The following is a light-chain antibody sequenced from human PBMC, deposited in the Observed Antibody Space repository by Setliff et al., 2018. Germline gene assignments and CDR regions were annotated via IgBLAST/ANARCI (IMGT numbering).Light chain of an antibody. J-gene: IGLJ1*01. CDR2: EVS. V-gene: IGLV2-14*01. CDR1: SSDVGYYNY. CDR3: ISYTSISTRV. Sequence: QSVLTQPASVSGSPGQSITISCTGASSDVGYYNYVSWYQQHPGKAPKLMIYEVSNRPSGVSNRFSGSKSGNTASLTISGLQAEDEADYYCISYTSISTRVFGTGTKV.